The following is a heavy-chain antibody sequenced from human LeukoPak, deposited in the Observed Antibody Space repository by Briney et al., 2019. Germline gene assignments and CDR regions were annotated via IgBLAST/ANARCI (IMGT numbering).Heavy chain of an antibody. Sequence: SETLSLTCTVSGGSISSNFWSWIRQPAAKGLEWIGRMYTSWNTNPPLKSPVTMSLDTSTNQFSLKLSSVTAAYTAVYYCAREASHSSNWYIGPAWGYFDFWGQGTLVTVSS. CDR2: MYTSWNT. CDR1: GGSISSNF. CDR3: AREASHSSNWYIGPAWGYFDF. D-gene: IGHD6-13*01. J-gene: IGHJ4*02. V-gene: IGHV4-4*07.